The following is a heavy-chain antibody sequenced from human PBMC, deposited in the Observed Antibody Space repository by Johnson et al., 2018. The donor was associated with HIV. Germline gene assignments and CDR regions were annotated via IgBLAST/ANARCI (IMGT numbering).Heavy chain of an antibody. V-gene: IGHV3-20*04. J-gene: IGHJ3*02. CDR1: GFTFDDYG. CDR2: ISWNGGST. D-gene: IGHD2/OR15-2a*01. Sequence: MLLVESGGGVVRPGGSLRLSCAASGFTFDDYGMSWVRQAPGKGLEWVSGISWNGGSTGYADSVKGRFPISRDNAKNSLYLQMNSLRAEDTALYYCARVQFLPPNAFDIWGEGTMVTVSS. CDR3: ARVQFLPPNAFDI.